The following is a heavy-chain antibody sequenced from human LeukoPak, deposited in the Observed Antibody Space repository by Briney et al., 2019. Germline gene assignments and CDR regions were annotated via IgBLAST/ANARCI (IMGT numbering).Heavy chain of an antibody. CDR1: GGSINSYY. CDR3: ARTPSRGGFDV. J-gene: IGHJ6*02. CDR2: IHYTWST. Sequence: SETLSLTCSVSGGSINSYYWSWIRQPPGKGREWIAYIHYTWSTNYHPSLKSRVTISVDTSKNQFSLNLSSVTAADTAVYYCARTPSRGGFDVWGQGTTVTVSS. V-gene: IGHV4-59*01.